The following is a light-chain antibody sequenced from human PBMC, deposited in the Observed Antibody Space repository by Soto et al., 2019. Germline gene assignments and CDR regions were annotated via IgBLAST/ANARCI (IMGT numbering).Light chain of an antibody. CDR3: QQSYSTPRT. V-gene: IGKV1-39*01. CDR2: AAS. Sequence: DIQMTQSPSSLSASVGDRVTITGRASQSISSYLNWYQQKPGKAPKLLIYAASSLQSGVPSRFSGSGSGTDFTLTISSLQPEDFATYYCQQSYSTPRTFGQGTKADIK. J-gene: IGKJ1*01. CDR1: QSISSY.